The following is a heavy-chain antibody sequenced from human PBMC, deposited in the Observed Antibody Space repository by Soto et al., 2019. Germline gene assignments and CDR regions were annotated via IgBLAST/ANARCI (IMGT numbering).Heavy chain of an antibody. J-gene: IGHJ4*02. CDR1: GYTFTGYY. Sequence: ASVKVSCKASGYTFTGYYMHWVRQAPGQGLEWMGWINPNSGGTNYAQKFQGWVTMTRDTSISTAYMELSRLRSDDTAVYYCARVRAVAGTGFDYWGQGTLVTVS. D-gene: IGHD6-19*01. V-gene: IGHV1-2*04. CDR2: INPNSGGT. CDR3: ARVRAVAGTGFDY.